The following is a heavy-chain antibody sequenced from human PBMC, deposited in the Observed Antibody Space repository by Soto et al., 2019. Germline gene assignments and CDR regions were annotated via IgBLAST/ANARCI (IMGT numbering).Heavy chain of an antibody. D-gene: IGHD5-18*01. V-gene: IGHV3-23*01. CDR2: ISGSGGTT. Sequence: EVQLLESGGGLVQPGGSLRVSCAASGFTFSSYAMSWVRQAPGKGLEWVSAISGSGGTTYYADSVKGRFTISRDNSKNTLYLQMRGLRADDTAVYYCAKDRRYGYGPGLDYWGQGTLVTVSS. CDR1: GFTFSSYA. CDR3: AKDRRYGYGPGLDY. J-gene: IGHJ4*02.